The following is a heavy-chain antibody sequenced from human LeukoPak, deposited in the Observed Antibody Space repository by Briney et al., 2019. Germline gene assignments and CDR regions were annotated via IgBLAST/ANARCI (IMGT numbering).Heavy chain of an antibody. CDR1: GFSLSTYG. Sequence: GGSLRLSCAASGFSLSTYGVSWVRQPPRKGLEWVSGITGTGGSTYYADSVKGRFTVSRDTSKNTLYLQMNSLRAEETAIYYCAKDHGTAVAGFYYWGQGTLVTVSS. CDR3: AKDHGTAVAGFYY. CDR2: ITGTGGST. D-gene: IGHD6-19*01. J-gene: IGHJ4*02. V-gene: IGHV3-23*01.